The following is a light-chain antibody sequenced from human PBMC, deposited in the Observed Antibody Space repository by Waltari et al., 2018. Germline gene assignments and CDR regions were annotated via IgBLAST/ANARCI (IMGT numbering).Light chain of an antibody. V-gene: IGLV1-44*01. CDR3: ASWDDSLNGRWE. CDR2: RNE. Sequence: QSVLTQPPSASGAPGQRVTIPCSGSSSNTGSNIVNWYQQVPGTTPKLLTYRNERRPPGFPDRFAGSKSGTSASLAISGLRSDDEADYFCASWDDSLNGRWEFGGGTKVTVI. J-gene: IGLJ2*01. CDR1: SSNTGSNI.